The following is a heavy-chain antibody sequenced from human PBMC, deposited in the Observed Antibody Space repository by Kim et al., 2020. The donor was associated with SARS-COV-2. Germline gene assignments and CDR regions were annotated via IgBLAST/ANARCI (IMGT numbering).Heavy chain of an antibody. CDR2: VYYSGDT. V-gene: IGHV4-39*01. CDR1: GDSISSSSYF. CDR3: ARHRHDILIGYPMTPDY. D-gene: IGHD3-9*01. J-gene: IGHJ4*02. Sequence: SETLSLTCTVSGDSISSSSYFWGWIRQPPGKGLEWIGTVYYSGDTHYNPSLKSRVTIPVDTSRNQLSLKLNSVTAADTAVYYCARHRHDILIGYPMTPDYWGQGTLVTVSS.